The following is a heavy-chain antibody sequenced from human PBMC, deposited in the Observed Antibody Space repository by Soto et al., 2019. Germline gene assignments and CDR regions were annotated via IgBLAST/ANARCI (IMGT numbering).Heavy chain of an antibody. CDR3: ARPQYSSSSGPYYYYGMDV. Sequence: PGESLKISCKGSGYSFTSYWISWVRQMPGKGLEWMGRIDPSDSYTNYSPSFQGHVTISADKSISTAYLRWSSLKASDTAMYYCARPQYSSSSGPYYYYGMDVWGQGTTVTVSS. J-gene: IGHJ6*02. V-gene: IGHV5-10-1*01. CDR2: IDPSDSYT. CDR1: GYSFTSYW. D-gene: IGHD6-6*01.